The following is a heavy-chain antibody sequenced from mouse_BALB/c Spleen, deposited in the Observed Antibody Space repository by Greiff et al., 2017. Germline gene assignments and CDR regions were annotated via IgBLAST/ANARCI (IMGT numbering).Heavy chain of an antibody. D-gene: IGHD2-1*01. Sequence: DVMLVESGGGLVKPGGSLKLSCAASGFTFSSYAMSWVRQTPEKRLEWVATISSGGSYTYYPDSVKGRFTISRDNAKNTLYLQMSSLRSEDTAMYYCARAYGNYEGFYAMDYWGQGTSVTVSS. CDR2: ISSGGSYT. CDR3: ARAYGNYEGFYAMDY. CDR1: GFTFSSYA. V-gene: IGHV5-9-1*01. J-gene: IGHJ4*01.